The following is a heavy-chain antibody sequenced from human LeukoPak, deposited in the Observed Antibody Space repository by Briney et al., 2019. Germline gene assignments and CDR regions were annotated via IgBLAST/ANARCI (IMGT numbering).Heavy chain of an antibody. V-gene: IGHV3-7*01. Sequence: GGSLRLSCAASGFTFSSYWMSWVRQAPGKGLEWVANIKQDGSEKYYVDSVKGRFTISRDNAKNSLYLQMNSLRAEDTAVYYCARDAPPVDIVAGYGMDVWGQGTTVTVSS. J-gene: IGHJ6*02. CDR3: ARDAPPVDIVAGYGMDV. CDR1: GFTFSSYW. CDR2: IKQDGSEK. D-gene: IGHD5-12*01.